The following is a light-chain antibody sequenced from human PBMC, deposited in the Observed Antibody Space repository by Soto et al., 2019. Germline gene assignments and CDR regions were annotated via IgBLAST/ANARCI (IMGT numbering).Light chain of an antibody. Sequence: EIVLTQSPGTLSLSPGERAALSCRASQSVSSNHLAWYQQRPGQAPRLLIYGASSRATGIPDRFSGSGSGTDFTLTISRLEPEHFAVYYCHHYVSSPLTFGGRTKVQIK. CDR1: QSVSSNH. J-gene: IGKJ4*01. V-gene: IGKV3-20*01. CDR3: HHYVSSPLT. CDR2: GAS.